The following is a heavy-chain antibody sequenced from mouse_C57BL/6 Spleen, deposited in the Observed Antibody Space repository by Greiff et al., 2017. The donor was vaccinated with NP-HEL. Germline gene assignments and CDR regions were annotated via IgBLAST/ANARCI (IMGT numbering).Heavy chain of an antibody. D-gene: IGHD1-1*01. CDR1: GYTFTSYG. CDR3: ANYYGSRTGAY. J-gene: IGHJ3*01. V-gene: IGHV1-81*01. Sequence: QVQLKESGAELARPGASVKLSCKASGYTFTSYGISWVKQRTGQGLEWIGEIYPRSGNTYYNEKFKGKATLTADKSSSTAYMELRSLTSEDSAVYFCANYYGSRTGAYWGQGTLVTVSA. CDR2: IYPRSGNT.